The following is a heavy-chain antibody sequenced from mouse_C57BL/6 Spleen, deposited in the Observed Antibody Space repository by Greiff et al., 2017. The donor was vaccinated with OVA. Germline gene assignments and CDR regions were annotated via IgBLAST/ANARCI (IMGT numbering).Heavy chain of an antibody. J-gene: IGHJ4*01. V-gene: IGHV2-9-1*01. CDR3: ATYYGYDGGYAMDY. CDR1: GFSLTSYA. CDR2: IWTGGGT. D-gene: IGHD2-2*01. Sequence: QVQLQQSGPGLVAPSQSLSIPCTVSGFSLTSYAISWVRQPPGKGLEWLGVIWTGGGTNYTSALKSRLSISKDNSKSQVFLKMNSLQTEDTARYYCATYYGYDGGYAMDYWGQGTSVTVSS.